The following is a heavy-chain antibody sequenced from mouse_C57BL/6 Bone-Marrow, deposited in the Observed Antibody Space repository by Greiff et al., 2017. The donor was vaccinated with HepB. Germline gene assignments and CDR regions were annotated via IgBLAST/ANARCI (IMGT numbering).Heavy chain of an antibody. CDR3: ARHDSITTANFDY. V-gene: IGHV5-6*01. J-gene: IGHJ2*01. CDR2: ISSGGSYT. CDR1: GFTFSSYG. Sequence: EVKLMESGGDLVKPGGSLKLSCAASGFTFSSYGMSWVRQTPDKRLEWVATISSGGSYTYYPDSVKGRFTISRDNAKNTLYLQMSSLKSEDTAMYYCARHDSITTANFDYWGQDTTLTVSS. D-gene: IGHD1-2*01.